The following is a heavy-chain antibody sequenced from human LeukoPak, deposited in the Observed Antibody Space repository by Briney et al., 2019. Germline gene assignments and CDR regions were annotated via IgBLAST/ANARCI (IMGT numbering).Heavy chain of an antibody. Sequence: SETLSLTCTVSGGSLSPYYWSWIRQSPGKGLEWIGYISYSGSTNSHPSLKSRVTISVDMSKPQFYLELSSVTAADTAVYYCARHRYYYRSGSYYGAPYYMDVWGKGTTVTISS. CDR3: ARHRYYYRSGSYYGAPYYMDV. J-gene: IGHJ6*03. CDR1: GGSLSPYY. V-gene: IGHV4-59*08. D-gene: IGHD3-10*01. CDR2: ISYSGST.